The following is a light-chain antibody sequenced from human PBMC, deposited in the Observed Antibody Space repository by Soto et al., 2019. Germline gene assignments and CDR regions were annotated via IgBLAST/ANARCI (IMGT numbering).Light chain of an antibody. V-gene: IGLV6-57*03. Sequence: FMLTQPHSVSESPGKTVTTSCTRSSGSIASNYVQWYQQRPGSAPTTVIYEDNQRPSGVPDRFSGSIDSSSNSASLTISGLKTEDEADYYCQSYDSSNHVVFGGGTKLTVL. CDR1: SGSIASNY. CDR2: EDN. CDR3: QSYDSSNHVV. J-gene: IGLJ2*01.